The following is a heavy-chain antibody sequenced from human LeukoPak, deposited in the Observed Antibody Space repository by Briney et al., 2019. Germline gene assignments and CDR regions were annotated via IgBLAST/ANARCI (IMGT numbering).Heavy chain of an antibody. CDR2: IYHSGST. Sequence: PSETLSLTCAVSGYSISSGYYWGWIRQPPGKGLEWIGSIYHSGSTYYNPSLKSRVTISVDTSKNQFSLKLSSVTAADTAVYYCARSHQLLDWLLIWGQGTLVTVSS. V-gene: IGHV4-38-2*01. CDR3: ARSHQLLDWLLI. CDR1: GYSISSGYY. J-gene: IGHJ4*02. D-gene: IGHD3/OR15-3a*01.